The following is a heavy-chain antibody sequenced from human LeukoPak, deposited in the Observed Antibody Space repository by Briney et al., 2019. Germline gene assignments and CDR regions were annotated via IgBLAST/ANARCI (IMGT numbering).Heavy chain of an antibody. D-gene: IGHD2-21*01. Sequence: GGSLRLSCAASGFSFSSDFMHWVRQAPGKGLEWVAVIGYDGSNKYYADSVKGRFTISRDNSKNTLYLQMNSLRAEDTAVYYCARRRGYYFDYWGQGTLVTVSS. J-gene: IGHJ4*02. CDR3: ARRRGYYFDY. CDR1: GFSFSSDF. CDR2: IGYDGSNK. V-gene: IGHV3-33*01.